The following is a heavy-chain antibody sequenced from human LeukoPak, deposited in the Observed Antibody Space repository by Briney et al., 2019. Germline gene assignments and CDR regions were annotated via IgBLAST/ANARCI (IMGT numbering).Heavy chain of an antibody. CDR2: ISSSGSTI. Sequence: GGSLRLSCAASGFTFSSYEMNWVRQAPGKGLEWVSYISSSGSTIYYADSVKGRFTISRDNAKNSLYLQMNSLRAEDTAAYYCARDGYYGSGSYYNGVFDYWGQGTLVTVSS. CDR3: ARDGYYGSGSYYNGVFDY. CDR1: GFTFSSYE. J-gene: IGHJ4*02. D-gene: IGHD3-10*01. V-gene: IGHV3-48*03.